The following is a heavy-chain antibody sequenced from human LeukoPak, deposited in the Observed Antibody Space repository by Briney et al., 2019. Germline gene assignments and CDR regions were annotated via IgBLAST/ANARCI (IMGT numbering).Heavy chain of an antibody. V-gene: IGHV1-8*03. CDR2: MNPNSGNT. CDR1: GYTFTSYD. D-gene: IGHD3-3*01. CDR3: ARAHYDFWSGYYSYDAFDI. Sequence: ASVKVSCKASGYTFTSYDINWVRQATGQGLEWMGWMNPNSGNTGYARKFQGRVTITRNTSISTAYMELSSLRSEDTAVYYCARAHYDFWSGYYSYDAFDIWGQGTMVTVSS. J-gene: IGHJ3*02.